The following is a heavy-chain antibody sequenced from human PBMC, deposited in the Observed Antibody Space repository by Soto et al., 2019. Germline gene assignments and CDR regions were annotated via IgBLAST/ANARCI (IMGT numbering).Heavy chain of an antibody. CDR2: IRSKTNNYAT. CDR1: GFTFSGSA. J-gene: IGHJ4*02. CDR3: TITALDASVYFFDY. Sequence: GGSLRLSCAASGFTFSGSAVHWVRQASGKGLEWVGRIRSKTNNYATAYAASVKGRFTISRDDSKNTAYLQMNSLKTEDMAVYYCTITALDASVYFFDYWGQGTLVTVSS. D-gene: IGHD5-18*01. V-gene: IGHV3-73*01.